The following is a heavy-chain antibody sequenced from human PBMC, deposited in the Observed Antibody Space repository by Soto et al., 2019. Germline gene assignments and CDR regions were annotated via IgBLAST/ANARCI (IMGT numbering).Heavy chain of an antibody. V-gene: IGHV3-15*07. D-gene: IGHD6-19*01. CDR1: GFTFSNAW. J-gene: IGHJ6*02. CDR2: IKSRTDGGTK. Sequence: EVQLVESGGGLVKPGGSLRLSCAASGFTFSNAWMNWVRQAPGKGLEWVGRIKSRTDGGTKEYAEHGKGRITISRDDSKNTLNLQINNLKTEDTAVYYGTTDTHEQWLKVHYYGMDVWGQGTTVTVSS. CDR3: TTDTHEQWLKVHYYGMDV.